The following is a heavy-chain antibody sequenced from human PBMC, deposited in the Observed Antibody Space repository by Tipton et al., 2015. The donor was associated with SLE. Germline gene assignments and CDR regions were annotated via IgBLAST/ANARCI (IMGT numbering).Heavy chain of an antibody. CDR1: SGSISSDGFY. CDR2: IYYSGTT. J-gene: IGHJ4*02. Sequence: TLSLTCSVSSGSISSDGFYWSWIRQHPGKGLEWIGYIYYSGTTYYNPSLNRRLTISLDMSKKQFSLKLSSVTAADTAVYYCARYYYDSSGDCLFDYWGQGTLVTVSS. CDR3: ARYYYDSSGDCLFDY. D-gene: IGHD3-22*01. V-gene: IGHV4-31*03.